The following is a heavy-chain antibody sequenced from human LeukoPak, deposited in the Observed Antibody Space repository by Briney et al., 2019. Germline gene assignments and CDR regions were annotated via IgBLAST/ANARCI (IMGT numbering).Heavy chain of an antibody. CDR3: ARVPSGLSGSYFEDSYYYYMDV. D-gene: IGHD1-26*01. Sequence: SETLSLTCAVYGGSFSGYYWSWIRQPPGKGLEWIGEINHSGSTNYNPSLKSRVTISVDTSKNQFSLKLSSVTAADTAVYYCARVPSGLSGSYFEDSYYYYMDVWGKGTTVTVSS. V-gene: IGHV4-34*01. CDR1: GGSFSGYY. CDR2: INHSGST. J-gene: IGHJ6*03.